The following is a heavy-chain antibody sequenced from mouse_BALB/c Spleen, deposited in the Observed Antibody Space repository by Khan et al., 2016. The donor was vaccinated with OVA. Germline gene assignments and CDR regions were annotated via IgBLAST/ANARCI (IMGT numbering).Heavy chain of an antibody. V-gene: IGHV1-20*02. J-gene: IGHJ2*01. CDR1: GYSFTGYI. CDR2: INPHIGET. CDR3: AKCYGGDFAY. D-gene: IGHD1-1*01. Sequence: VQLQQSGPELVKPGASVKISCKASGYSFTGYIMNWVMQSRGKSLEWIGRINPHIGETFYNQKFKGKATLTVDESSSTAHMELRSLASEDSAVYFCAKCYGGDFAYWGQGTTLTVSS.